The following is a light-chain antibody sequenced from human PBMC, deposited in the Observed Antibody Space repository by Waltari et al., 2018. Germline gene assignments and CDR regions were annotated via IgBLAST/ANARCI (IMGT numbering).Light chain of an antibody. CDR1: HSISNN. CDR2: GPS. V-gene: IGKV3-15*01. J-gene: IGKJ3*01. Sequence: EIVLTQSPATLSVSPGERATLSCRASHSISNNLAWYQQTPGQAPRLLIYGPSARATGIPARFSGSGSGTEFTLTISSLQSEDFAIYYCQQYNNWPPVFTFGPGTKVDF. CDR3: QQYNNWPPVFT.